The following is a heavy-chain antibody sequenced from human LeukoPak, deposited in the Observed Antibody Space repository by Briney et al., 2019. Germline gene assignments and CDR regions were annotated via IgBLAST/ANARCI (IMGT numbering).Heavy chain of an antibody. Sequence: GGSLRLSCAASGFTFSTYAMSWVRQAPGKGLEWVSAISGGGGSTYYADSVKGRFTISRDNSKNTVYLQMNSLRAEDTAVYCCAKGNVLMVCASFPDYWGQGTLVTVSS. CDR2: ISGGGGST. D-gene: IGHD2-8*01. CDR1: GFTFSTYA. CDR3: AKGNVLMVCASFPDY. V-gene: IGHV3-23*01. J-gene: IGHJ4*02.